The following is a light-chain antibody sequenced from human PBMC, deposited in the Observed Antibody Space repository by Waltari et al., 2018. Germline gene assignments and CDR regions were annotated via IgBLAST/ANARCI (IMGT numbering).Light chain of an antibody. CDR3: QTGGHGTWV. CDR2: VNSDGSH. V-gene: IGLV4-69*01. CDR1: SGHSSNV. Sequence: QLVLTQAPSASASLGASVKLTCTLSSGHSSNVVAWHQQQPEKGPRYLMKVNSDGSHSKGDDIPECFSGSSSGAERYLTISSLQSEDEADYYCQTGGHGTWVFGGGTKLTVL. J-gene: IGLJ3*02.